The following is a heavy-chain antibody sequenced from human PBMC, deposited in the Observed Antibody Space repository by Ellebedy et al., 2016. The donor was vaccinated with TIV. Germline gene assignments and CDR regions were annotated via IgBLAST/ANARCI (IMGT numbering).Heavy chain of an antibody. D-gene: IGHD1-26*01. CDR2: ISGSGGST. V-gene: IGHV3-23*01. J-gene: IGHJ4*02. Sequence: GESLKISXAASGFTFSSYAMSWVRQAPGKGLEWVSAISGSGGSTYYADSVKGRFTISRDNSKNTLYLQMNSLRAEDTAVYYCANSAYIVGATSFDCWGQGTLVTVSS. CDR1: GFTFSSYA. CDR3: ANSAYIVGATSFDC.